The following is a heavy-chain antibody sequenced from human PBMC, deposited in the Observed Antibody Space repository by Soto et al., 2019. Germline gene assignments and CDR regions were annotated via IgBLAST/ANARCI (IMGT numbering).Heavy chain of an antibody. V-gene: IGHV3-48*03. CDR1: GFTFSSFE. Sequence: GGSLRLSCVGSGFTFSSFEMNLVRQTPGKGLEWLSYIGRSGETIYYADSVKGRFTISRDNAKSSLFLQMNGLRDEDTGIYYCARDSRGGAARRPTFYYWGRGTLVTVSS. CDR3: ARDSRGGAARRPTFYY. D-gene: IGHD6-6*01. CDR2: IGRSGETI. J-gene: IGHJ4*02.